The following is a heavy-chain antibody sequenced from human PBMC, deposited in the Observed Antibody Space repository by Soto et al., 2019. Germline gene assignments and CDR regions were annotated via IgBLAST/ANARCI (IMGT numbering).Heavy chain of an antibody. V-gene: IGHV4-39*02. CDR3: ARENYYYDSNGYYRP. J-gene: IGHJ5*02. CDR1: GGSISSSSYY. D-gene: IGHD3-22*01. CDR2: IYYSGST. Sequence: SETLSLTCTVSGGSISSSSYYWGWIRQPPGKGLEWIGSIYYSGSTYYNPSLKSRVTISVDTSKNQFSLKLSSVTAADTAVYYCARENYYYDSNGYYRPWGQGTLVTVSS.